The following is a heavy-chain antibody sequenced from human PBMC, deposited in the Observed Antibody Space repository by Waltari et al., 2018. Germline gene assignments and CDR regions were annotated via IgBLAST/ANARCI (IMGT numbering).Heavy chain of an antibody. J-gene: IGHJ5*02. V-gene: IGHV3-23*01. Sequence: EVQLLESGGGLVQPGGSLRLSCAASGFTFSSYAMSWVRQAPGKGLEWVSAISGSGGTTYYSASVKGPFTISRDNSKNTLYLQMNSLRAEDTAVYYCAKDQQYQLLGWFDPWGQGTLVTVSS. CDR2: ISGSGGTT. CDR3: AKDQQYQLLGWFDP. CDR1: GFTFSSYA. D-gene: IGHD2-2*01.